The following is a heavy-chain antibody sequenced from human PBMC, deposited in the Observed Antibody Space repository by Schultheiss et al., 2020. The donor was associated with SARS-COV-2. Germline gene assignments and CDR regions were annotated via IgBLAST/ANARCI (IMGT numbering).Heavy chain of an antibody. CDR2: ISANSGRP. D-gene: IGHD2-15*01. CDR1: GYTFPNFG. J-gene: IGHJ4*02. Sequence: ASVKVSCKASGYTFPNFGIDWVRQAPGQGLEWMGWISANSGRPNYAQKFQGWVTMTTDTSTSTAYMELRSLRSDDTAVYYCARGGYCSGGSCYSTLERRVDFDYWGQGTLVTVSS. CDR3: ARGGYCSGGSCYSTLERRVDFDY. V-gene: IGHV1-18*01.